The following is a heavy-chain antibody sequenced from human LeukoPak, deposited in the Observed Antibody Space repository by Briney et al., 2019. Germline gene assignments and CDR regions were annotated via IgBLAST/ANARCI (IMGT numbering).Heavy chain of an antibody. CDR1: GFTFSTYW. J-gene: IGHJ2*01. Sequence: GGSLRLSCAASGFTFSTYWMHWVRQAPGKGLVWVSRINRDGSSTGYADSVKGRFTISRDNAKNTLYLQMNSLRDDDTAVYYCARDGAVGYETYWLFDLWGRGTLVTVSS. CDR2: INRDGSST. D-gene: IGHD2-8*02. V-gene: IGHV3-74*01. CDR3: ARDGAVGYETYWLFDL.